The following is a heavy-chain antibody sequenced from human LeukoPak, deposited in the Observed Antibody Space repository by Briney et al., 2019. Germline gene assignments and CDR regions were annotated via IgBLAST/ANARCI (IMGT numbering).Heavy chain of an antibody. CDR2: ITGSGGST. D-gene: IGHD4-17*01. Sequence: GGSLRLSCATSHFTFSSHAMNWVRQPPGKGLEWVSAITGSGGSTRYTDSVTGRFTISRDNSGNTLFLQMNSLRAEDTAVYYCAKDPNGDYLGAFDFWGPGTLVTVSS. CDR1: HFTFSSHA. V-gene: IGHV3-23*01. J-gene: IGHJ3*01. CDR3: AKDPNGDYLGAFDF.